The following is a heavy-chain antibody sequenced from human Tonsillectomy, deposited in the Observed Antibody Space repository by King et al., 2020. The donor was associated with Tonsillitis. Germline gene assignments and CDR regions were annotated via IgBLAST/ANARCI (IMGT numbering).Heavy chain of an antibody. CDR3: ARGRDSSGCYSVGSEDAFDI. D-gene: IGHD6-19*01. CDR2: TYYRSKWYN. Sequence: HVQLQQSGPGLVKPSQTLSLTCAISGDSVSSNSAAWNWIRQSPSRGLEWLGRTYYRSKWYNDYEVSVKSRITINPDTSKKQFSLQLNSVTPEDTAVYYCARGRDSSGCYSVGSEDAFDIWGQGTMVTVSS. CDR1: GDSVSSNSAA. V-gene: IGHV6-1*01. J-gene: IGHJ3*02.